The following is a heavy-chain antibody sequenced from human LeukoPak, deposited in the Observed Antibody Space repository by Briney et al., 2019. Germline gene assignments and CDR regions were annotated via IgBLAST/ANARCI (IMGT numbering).Heavy chain of an antibody. J-gene: IGHJ4*02. CDR1: GGTFSSYA. CDR2: IIPILGIA. D-gene: IGHD3-3*01. V-gene: IGHV1-69*04. CDR3: ARGREYYDFWSGYYDYFDY. Sequence: ASVKVSCKASGGTFSSYAISWVRQAPGQGLEWMGRIIPILGIANYAQKFQGRVTITADKSMSTAYMELSSLRSEDTAVYYCARGREYYDFWSGYYDYFDYWGQGTLVTVSS.